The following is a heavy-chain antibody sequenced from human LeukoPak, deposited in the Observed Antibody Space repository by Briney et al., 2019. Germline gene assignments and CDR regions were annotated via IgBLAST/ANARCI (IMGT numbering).Heavy chain of an antibody. Sequence: GGSLSFSCAASGFSVSSYRMQWVRKAPGKGLVWVSRIKGDGSYITYADSVSGRFTISRDNARNTLYLQMNSLRADDTAVYYCARVYVCTDTVDFVYWGQGTLVTVSS. V-gene: IGHV3-74*01. CDR1: GFSVSSYR. CDR3: ARVYVCTDTVDFVY. D-gene: IGHD5-18*01. J-gene: IGHJ4*02. CDR2: IKGDGSYI.